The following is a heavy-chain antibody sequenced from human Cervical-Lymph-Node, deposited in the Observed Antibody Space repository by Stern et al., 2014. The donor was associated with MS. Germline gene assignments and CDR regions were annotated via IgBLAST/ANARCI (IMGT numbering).Heavy chain of an antibody. CDR2: IHYSGGT. V-gene: IGHV4-30-4*01. CDR3: ARVPDYGDAFFDY. Sequence: QVQLQESGPGLVKPSQTLSLTCTVSGGSISSGDKYWSWIRPPPGKGPEWIGYIHYSGGTYFNPSLKSRATISADTSKNQFSLKLNSMTAADTAVYYCARVPDYGDAFFDYWGQGILVTVSS. D-gene: IGHD4-17*01. CDR1: GGSISSGDKY. J-gene: IGHJ4*02.